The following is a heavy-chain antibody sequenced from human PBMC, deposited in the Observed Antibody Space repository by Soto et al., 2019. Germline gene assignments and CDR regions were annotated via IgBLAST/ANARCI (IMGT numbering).Heavy chain of an antibody. V-gene: IGHV3-11*01. CDR1: GFTFSDYY. CDR2: ISSRGSTI. J-gene: IGHJ4*02. Sequence: GGSLRLSCAASGFTFSDYYMTWIRQAPGKGLEWVSYISSRGSTIYYADSVKGRFTISRDNAKKSLYLQMSSLRAEDAAVYYCARAFSYGDYDYLDYWGQGALVTV. D-gene: IGHD4-17*01. CDR3: ARAFSYGDYDYLDY.